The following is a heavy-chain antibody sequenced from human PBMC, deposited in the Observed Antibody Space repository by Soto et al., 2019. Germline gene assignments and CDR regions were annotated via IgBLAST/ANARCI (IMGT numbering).Heavy chain of an antibody. CDR1: GGTFNTYT. Sequence: QVQLVQSGAEVKKPGSSVKVYCKASGGTFNTYTISWVRQVPGQGREWMGGIMPLYAKPTYAQPFLGRLTIAADEHTSTVYMELSSLRYEDTALYYCASLNNWSSGDGRIDVWGRGTAVSVSS. CDR3: ASLNNWSSGDGRIDV. V-gene: IGHV1-69*01. D-gene: IGHD1-26*01. J-gene: IGHJ6*02. CDR2: IMPLYAKP.